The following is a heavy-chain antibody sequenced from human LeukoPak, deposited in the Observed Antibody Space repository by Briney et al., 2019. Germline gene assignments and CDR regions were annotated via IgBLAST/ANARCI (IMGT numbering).Heavy chain of an antibody. CDR3: ARVPNYDSSGYYYENYFDY. CDR2: ISGDNDER. J-gene: IGHJ4*02. CDR1: GYTFTTYH. D-gene: IGHD3-22*01. Sequence: ASVKVSCKASGYTFTTYHITWVRQAPGQGLEWMGWISGDNDERKYVQKFQGRVTMTTDTSTSTAYLEVRSLRSDDTAVYYCARVPNYDSSGYYYENYFDYWGQGTLVTVSS. V-gene: IGHV1-18*01.